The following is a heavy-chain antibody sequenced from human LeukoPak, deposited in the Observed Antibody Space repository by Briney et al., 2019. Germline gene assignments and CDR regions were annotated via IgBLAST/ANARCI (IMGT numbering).Heavy chain of an antibody. CDR1: GYTFTSYG. V-gene: IGHV1-18*01. CDR2: ISAYNGNT. CDR3: ARLGYYDSSGYGASDYFDY. J-gene: IGHJ4*02. Sequence: GASVKVSCKASGYTFTSYGISWVRQAPGQGLEWMGWISAYNGNTNYAQKLQGRVTMTTDTSTSTAYMELRSLRSDDTAVYYCARLGYYDSSGYGASDYFDYWGLGTLVTVSS. D-gene: IGHD3-22*01.